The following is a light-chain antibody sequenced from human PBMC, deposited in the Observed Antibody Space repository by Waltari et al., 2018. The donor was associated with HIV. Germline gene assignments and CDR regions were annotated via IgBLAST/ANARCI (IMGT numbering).Light chain of an antibody. CDR1: QNIGKT. Sequence: IQMTQSPSSVSVAVGGAVSINCRASQNIGKTLAWYQLKSNKAPRLLIYEASRLDDGVPARFSGSGSKSNFSLDITNFQPEDYGIYVCQQAKTLPHTFAGGMRVE. J-gene: IGKJ4*01. V-gene: IGKV1-12*01. CDR3: QQAKTLPHT. CDR2: EAS.